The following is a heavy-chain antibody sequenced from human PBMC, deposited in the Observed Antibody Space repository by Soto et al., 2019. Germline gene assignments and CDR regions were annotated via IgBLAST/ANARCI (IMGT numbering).Heavy chain of an antibody. V-gene: IGHV4-34*01. Sequence: PSETLSLTCAVYGGSFSGYYWSWIRQPPGKGLEWIGEINHSGSTNYNPSLKSRVTISVDTSKNQFSLKLSSVTAADTAVYHCARGLNDNGDFSRPEDATHRPVDYWGQGTLVTVSS. D-gene: IGHD4-17*01. J-gene: IGHJ4*02. CDR2: INHSGST. CDR3: ARGLNDNGDFSRPEDATHRPVDY. CDR1: GGSFSGYY.